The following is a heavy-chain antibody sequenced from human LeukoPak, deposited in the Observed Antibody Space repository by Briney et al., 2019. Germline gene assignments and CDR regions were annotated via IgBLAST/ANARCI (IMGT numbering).Heavy chain of an antibody. V-gene: IGHV3-30*02. CDR2: IRYDGSNK. Sequence: AGGSLRLSCAASGFTFSSYGMHWVRQAPGKGLEWVAFIRYDGSNKYYADPVKGRFTISRDNSKNTLYLQMNSLRAEDTAVYYCAKDVYDILTGYSEPYYFDYWGQGTLVTVSS. CDR3: AKDVYDILTGYSEPYYFDY. D-gene: IGHD3-9*01. CDR1: GFTFSSYG. J-gene: IGHJ4*02.